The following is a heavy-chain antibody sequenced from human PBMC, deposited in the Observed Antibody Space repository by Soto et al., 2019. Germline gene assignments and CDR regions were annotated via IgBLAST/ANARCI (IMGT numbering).Heavy chain of an antibody. D-gene: IGHD3-10*01. V-gene: IGHV3-73*01. Sequence: GGSLRLSCAASGFTFSGSAIHWVRQASGKGLEWVGRMRSKADNYATTYAASVKGRFTLSRDDSRNTAYLQMNSLKTEDTAVYYCTRHVAGSGSYVYSYYMDVWGKGTTVTVSS. CDR3: TRHVAGSGSYVYSYYMDV. CDR1: GFTFSGSA. J-gene: IGHJ6*03. CDR2: MRSKADNYAT.